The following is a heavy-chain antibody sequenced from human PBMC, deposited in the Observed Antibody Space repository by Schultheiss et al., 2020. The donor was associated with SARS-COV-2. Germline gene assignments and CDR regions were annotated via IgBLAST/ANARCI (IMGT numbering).Heavy chain of an antibody. V-gene: IGHV3-48*03. CDR3: ARGKLVFDF. Sequence: GGSLRLSCAASGFTFSSYEMNWVRQAPGKGLEWVSYISSSGSTIDYADSVKGRFTISRDNAKNSLYLQMNSLRAEDTAVYFCARGKLVFDFWGQGTLVTVSS. CDR1: GFTFSSYE. J-gene: IGHJ4*02. D-gene: IGHD3-16*02. CDR2: ISSSGSTI.